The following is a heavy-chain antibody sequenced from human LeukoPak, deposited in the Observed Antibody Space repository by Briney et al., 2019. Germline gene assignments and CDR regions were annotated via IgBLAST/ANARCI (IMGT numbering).Heavy chain of an antibody. Sequence: GGTLRLSCAASGFTFSSYGMSWVRQAPGKGLEWVSAISGSGGSTYYADSVKGRFTISRDNSKNTLYLQMNSLRAEDTAVYYCAKDLLVVAAVDAFDIWGQGTMVTVSS. CDR2: ISGSGGST. D-gene: IGHD2-15*01. J-gene: IGHJ3*02. CDR3: AKDLLVVAAVDAFDI. V-gene: IGHV3-23*01. CDR1: GFTFSSYG.